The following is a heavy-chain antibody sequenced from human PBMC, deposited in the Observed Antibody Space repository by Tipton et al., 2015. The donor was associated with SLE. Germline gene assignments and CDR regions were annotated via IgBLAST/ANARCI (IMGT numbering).Heavy chain of an antibody. J-gene: IGHJ3*02. CDR3: ARGGCDIFVDSCHI. D-gene: IGHD3-3*02. CDR2: IHNSGRT. Sequence: TLSLTCTVSGGSISNYYWSWIRQPPGKGLEWIGYIHNSGRTNYHPSLKSRVTMSVDTPKNQFSLKLTSVTAGDTAVYYCARGGCDIFVDSCHIGGRGTMVPVSS. V-gene: IGHV4-59*01. CDR1: GGSISNYY.